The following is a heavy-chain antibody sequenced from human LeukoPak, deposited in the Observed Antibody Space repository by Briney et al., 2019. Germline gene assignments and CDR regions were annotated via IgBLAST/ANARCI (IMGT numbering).Heavy chain of an antibody. D-gene: IGHD2-15*01. CDR3: SKTRAATDEIPHDY. CDR1: GITFSSYA. V-gene: IGHV3-30-3*02. CDR2: ISYDGSDK. J-gene: IGHJ4*02. Sequence: GGSLRLSCAASGITFSSYAMHWVRQAPGKGLEWVAVISYDGSDKYYTDSVKGRFTISRDNSKNTLYLQMNSLRAEDTAVYYCSKTRAATDEIPHDYWGQGTLVTVSS.